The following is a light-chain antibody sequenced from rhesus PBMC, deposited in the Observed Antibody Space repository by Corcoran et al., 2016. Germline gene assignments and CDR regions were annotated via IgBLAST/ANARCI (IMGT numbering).Light chain of an antibody. J-gene: IGKJ2*01. Sequence: EIVLTQSPATLSLSPGERATLSCRASQSVGSNLAWYQQKPGKAPRLLIYGASSRATGIQDRFSGSGSGTDFTLTISSLEPEDVAVYYCLQHSDWPHSFGQGTTVEIK. CDR1: QSVGSN. CDR2: GAS. CDR3: LQHSDWPHS. V-gene: IGKV3-24*01.